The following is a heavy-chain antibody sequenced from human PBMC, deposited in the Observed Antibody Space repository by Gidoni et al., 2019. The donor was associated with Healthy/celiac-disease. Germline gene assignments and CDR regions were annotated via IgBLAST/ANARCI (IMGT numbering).Heavy chain of an antibody. V-gene: IGHV3-7*01. Sequence: EVQLVESGGGLVQPGGSLRLSCAASGFPFSSYWMSWVRQAPGKGLEWVANIKQDGSEKYYVDSVKGRFTISRDNAKNSLYLQMNSLRAEDTAVYYCATAYDFWSGYSYWGQGTLVTVSS. D-gene: IGHD3-3*01. CDR1: GFPFSSYW. J-gene: IGHJ4*02. CDR2: IKQDGSEK. CDR3: ATAYDFWSGYSY.